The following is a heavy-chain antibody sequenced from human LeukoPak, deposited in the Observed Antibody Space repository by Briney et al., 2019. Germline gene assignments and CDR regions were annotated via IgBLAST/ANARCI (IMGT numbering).Heavy chain of an antibody. V-gene: IGHV1-18*01. CDR1: GYTFTSYG. J-gene: IGHJ4*02. D-gene: IGHD3-22*01. CDR2: ISAYNGNT. CDR3: ARDRGLASYYDSSGYYSLDY. Sequence: GASVKVSCKASGYTFTSYGISWVRQAPGQGLEWMGWISAYNGNTNYAQKLQGRVTMTTDTSTSTAYMELRSLRSDDTAVYYCARDRGLASYYDSSGYYSLDYWGQGTLVTVSS.